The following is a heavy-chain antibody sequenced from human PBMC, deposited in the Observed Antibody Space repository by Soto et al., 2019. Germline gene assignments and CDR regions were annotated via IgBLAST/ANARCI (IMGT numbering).Heavy chain of an antibody. J-gene: IGHJ4*02. Sequence: PSETLSLTCTVPGGSISSYYWSWIRQPPGRGLEWIGYIYNTGSTNYNPSLKSRVTISVDTSKNQFSLKLSSVTAADTAVYYCASRNYYGSGSYHYYFDYWGQGTLVTVSS. CDR1: GGSISSYY. CDR2: IYNTGST. V-gene: IGHV4-59*08. CDR3: ASRNYYGSGSYHYYFDY. D-gene: IGHD3-10*01.